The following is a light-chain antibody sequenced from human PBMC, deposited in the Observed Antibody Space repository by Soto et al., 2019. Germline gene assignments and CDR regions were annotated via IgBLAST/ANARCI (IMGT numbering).Light chain of an antibody. Sequence: EIGLTQSPGTLSLSPGERATLSCRASQSVGSRFLAWYQQKPGQAPRLLISGTFSRATGIPDRFSGSGSGTDFSLTIRRLEPEDFAVYYCQQYGSSPITFGQGTRLEIK. CDR2: GTF. J-gene: IGKJ5*01. V-gene: IGKV3-20*01. CDR3: QQYGSSPIT. CDR1: QSVGSRF.